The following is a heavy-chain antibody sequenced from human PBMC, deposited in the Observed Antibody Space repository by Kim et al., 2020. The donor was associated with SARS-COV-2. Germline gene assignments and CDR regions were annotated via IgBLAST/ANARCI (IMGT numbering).Heavy chain of an antibody. Sequence: ADAVKDRLTMSRDKSKSTLYLQMNSLREEDTAVYYCAKSYGEYYYYYGLDVWGQGTTVSVSS. J-gene: IGHJ6*02. V-gene: IGHV3-23*01. CDR3: AKSYGEYYYYYGLDV. D-gene: IGHD5-18*01.